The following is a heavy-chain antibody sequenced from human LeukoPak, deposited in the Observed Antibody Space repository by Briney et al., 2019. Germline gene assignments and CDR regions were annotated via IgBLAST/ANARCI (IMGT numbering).Heavy chain of an antibody. V-gene: IGHV3-23*01. D-gene: IGHD1-26*01. J-gene: IGHJ4*02. Sequence: PGGSLRLSCAASGFTFSSYAMTWVRQPPGQGLEWVPGISAGGGGHTYYADSVKGRFTISRDNSKNTLYLQMSSLRAEDTAVYYCARLVGATHLDYWGQGTLVTVSS. CDR1: GFTFSSYA. CDR3: ARLVGATHLDY. CDR2: ISAGGGGHT.